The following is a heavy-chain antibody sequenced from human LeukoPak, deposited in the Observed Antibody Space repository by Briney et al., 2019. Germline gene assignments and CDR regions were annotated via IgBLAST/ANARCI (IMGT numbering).Heavy chain of an antibody. CDR2: ISGSGGST. V-gene: IGHV3-23*01. Sequence: GGALRLSCAVSGFTFSSYAMSWVRQAPGKGLEWVSTISGSGGSTYYADSAKGRFTISRDNSKNTLYLQMNSLRAEDTAVYYCAKDGGVRGVIDAFDIWGQGTMVTVSS. CDR1: GFTFSSYA. J-gene: IGHJ3*02. CDR3: AKDGGVRGVIDAFDI. D-gene: IGHD3-10*01.